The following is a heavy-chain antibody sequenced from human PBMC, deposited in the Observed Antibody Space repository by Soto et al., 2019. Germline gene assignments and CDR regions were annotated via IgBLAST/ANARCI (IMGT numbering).Heavy chain of an antibody. CDR2: ISAYNGNT. CDR3: ARDRGVAPPVAGNTHYYYYMDV. V-gene: IGHV1-18*01. D-gene: IGHD6-19*01. CDR1: GYSFTNYG. Sequence: QDQLVQSGVEVKKPGASVKVSCKASGYSFTNYGITWVRQAPGQGFEWMGWISAYNGNTNYAQKFQGRVTMTTDASTSTAYLELRSLRSDDTAVYYCARDRGVAPPVAGNTHYYYYMDVWGKGNTVTVSS. J-gene: IGHJ6*03.